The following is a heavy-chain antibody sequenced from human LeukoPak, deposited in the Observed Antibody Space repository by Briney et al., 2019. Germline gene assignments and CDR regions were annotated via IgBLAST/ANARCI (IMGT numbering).Heavy chain of an antibody. CDR1: GFIFDDYA. Sequence: GRSLRLSCAASGFIFDDYAMHWVRQAPGKGLEWVSGISWNSGNIGYVDSVKGRFTISRDNVKNSLYLQMNSLRAEDTALYYCAKGVGYDFWSGYYDYWGQGTLVTVSS. D-gene: IGHD3-3*01. V-gene: IGHV3-9*01. CDR2: ISWNSGNI. J-gene: IGHJ4*02. CDR3: AKGVGYDFWSGYYDY.